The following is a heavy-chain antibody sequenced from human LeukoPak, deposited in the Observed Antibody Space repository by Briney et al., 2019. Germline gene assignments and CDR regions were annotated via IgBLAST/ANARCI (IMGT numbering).Heavy chain of an antibody. CDR3: ARGATYYDFWSGYSDFDY. Sequence: SETLSLTCAVYGGSFSGYYWSWIRQPPGKGLEWIGEINHSGSTNYNPSLKSRVTISVDTSKNQFSLKLSSVTAADTAAYYCARGATYYDFWSGYSDFDYWGQGTLVTVSS. V-gene: IGHV4-34*01. CDR2: INHSGST. J-gene: IGHJ4*02. D-gene: IGHD3-3*01. CDR1: GGSFSGYY.